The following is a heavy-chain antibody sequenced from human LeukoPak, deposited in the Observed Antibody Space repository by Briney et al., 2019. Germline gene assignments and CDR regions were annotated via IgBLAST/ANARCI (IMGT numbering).Heavy chain of an antibody. CDR1: GGSINSGDYY. J-gene: IGHJ4*02. Sequence: SETLSLTCTVSGGSINSGDYYWSWIRQPPGKGLEWIGYIYYSGSTYYNPSLKSRVTISVDTSKNQFSLKLSSVTAADTAVYYCARVDLGYCSGGSCYSFDYWGQGTLVTVSS. D-gene: IGHD2-15*01. CDR2: IYYSGST. V-gene: IGHV4-30-4*01. CDR3: ARVDLGYCSGGSCYSFDY.